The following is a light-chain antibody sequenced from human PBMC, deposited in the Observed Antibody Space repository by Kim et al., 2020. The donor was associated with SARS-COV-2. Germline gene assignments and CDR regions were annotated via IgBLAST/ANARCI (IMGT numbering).Light chain of an antibody. Sequence: DIQMTQSPSSLSAFVGDRVTITCRASQRISSYLNWYQQKPGKAPKLLISAASSLQSGVPSRFSGSGSGTDFTLTISSLQPEDFATYYCQQSYSTPYTFGQGTKLEIK. CDR2: AAS. J-gene: IGKJ2*01. CDR3: QQSYSTPYT. CDR1: QRISSY. V-gene: IGKV1-39*01.